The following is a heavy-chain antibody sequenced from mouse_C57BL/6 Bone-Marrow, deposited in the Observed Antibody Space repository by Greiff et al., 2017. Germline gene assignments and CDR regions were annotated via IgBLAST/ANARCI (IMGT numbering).Heavy chain of an antibody. CDR3: TTGSTVWFAY. D-gene: IGHD2-1*01. V-gene: IGHV14-4*01. Sequence: VQLQQSGAELVRPGASVKLSCTASGFNIKDDYMHWVKQRPEQGLEWIGWIDPENGDTEYASKFQGKATITADTSSNTAYLQLSSLTSEDTAVYYCTTGSTVWFAYGGQGTLVTVSA. CDR1: GFNIKDDY. CDR2: IDPENGDT. J-gene: IGHJ3*01.